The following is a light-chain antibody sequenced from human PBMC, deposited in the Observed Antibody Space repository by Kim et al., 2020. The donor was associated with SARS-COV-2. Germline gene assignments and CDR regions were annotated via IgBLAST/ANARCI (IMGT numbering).Light chain of an antibody. Sequence: GQSLTISCTGTSTDVGGYTYVSWYQQHPGKAPKLMIYDVSHRPSGVSNRFSGSKSGNTASLTISGLQAEDEADYYCSSYTSSSTLVFGTGTKVTVL. J-gene: IGLJ1*01. V-gene: IGLV2-14*03. CDR1: STDVGGYTY. CDR2: DVS. CDR3: SSYTSSSTLV.